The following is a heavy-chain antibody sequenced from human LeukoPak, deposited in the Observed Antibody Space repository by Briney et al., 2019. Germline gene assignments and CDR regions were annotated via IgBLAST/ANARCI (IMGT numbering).Heavy chain of an antibody. Sequence: PGGSLRLSCAASGFTFSSYGMHWARQAPGKGLEWVAVISYDGSNKYYADSVKGRFTISRDNSKNTLYLQMNSLRAEDTAVYYCAKLASSGRRGWGQGTLVTVSS. CDR2: ISYDGSNK. D-gene: IGHD3-22*01. CDR3: AKLASSGRRG. V-gene: IGHV3-30*18. J-gene: IGHJ4*02. CDR1: GFTFSSYG.